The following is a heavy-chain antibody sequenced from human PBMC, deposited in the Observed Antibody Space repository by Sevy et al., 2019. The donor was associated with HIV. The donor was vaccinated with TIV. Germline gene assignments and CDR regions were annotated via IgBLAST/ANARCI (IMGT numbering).Heavy chain of an antibody. D-gene: IGHD1-26*01. Sequence: ASVKVSCKASGYSFPSHDINWVRQASGQGVEWMGWMKPNSGNTGYAQKFKGRVTLTRNTSISTAYMEVSSLTSEDTAVYYCARTGGTFDVSGQGTLVTVSS. V-gene: IGHV1-8*01. CDR2: MKPNSGNT. J-gene: IGHJ3*01. CDR3: ARTGGTFDV. CDR1: GYSFPSHD.